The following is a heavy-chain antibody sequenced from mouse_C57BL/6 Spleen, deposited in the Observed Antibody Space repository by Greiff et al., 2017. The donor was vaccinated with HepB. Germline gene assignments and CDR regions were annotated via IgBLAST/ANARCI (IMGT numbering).Heavy chain of an antibody. J-gene: IGHJ2*01. Sequence: QVQLQQPGAELVMPGASVKLSCKASGYTFTSYWMHWVKQRPGQGLEWIGEIDSSDSYTNYNHKFKGKFTLTVDKSSSIAYMQLSSLTSEDSAVYYCARYGYYDGSSYFDYWGQGTTLTVSS. CDR2: IDSSDSYT. CDR3: ARYGYYDGSSYFDY. CDR1: GYTFTSYW. D-gene: IGHD1-1*01. V-gene: IGHV1-69*01.